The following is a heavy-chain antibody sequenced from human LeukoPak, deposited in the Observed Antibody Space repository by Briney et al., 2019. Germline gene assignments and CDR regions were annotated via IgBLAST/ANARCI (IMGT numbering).Heavy chain of an antibody. CDR1: GVSISSSNSY. Sequence: PSETLSLTCTVSGVSISSSNSYWGWIRQPPGKGLEWIGSIYYSGNTYYNASLKSQVSISIDTSKNQFSLRLTSVTAADTAVYYCARVRREPPSRYFDYWGQGTLVTVSS. V-gene: IGHV4-39*07. CDR2: IYYSGNT. J-gene: IGHJ4*02. D-gene: IGHD1-26*01. CDR3: ARVRREPPSRYFDY.